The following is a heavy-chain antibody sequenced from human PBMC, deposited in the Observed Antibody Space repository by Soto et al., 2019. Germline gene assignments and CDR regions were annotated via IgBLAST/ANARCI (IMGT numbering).Heavy chain of an antibody. Sequence: PSETLSLTCTVSGGSISSSNYYWGWIRQPPGKGLEWIGSIYYSGSTSYNSSLKSRVTISVDTSKNQFSLRLSSVTAADTAVYYFASPTFGAFDIWGQGTMVTVSS. CDR2: IYYSGST. CDR3: ASPTFGAFDI. J-gene: IGHJ3*02. V-gene: IGHV4-39*01. CDR1: GGSISSSNYY. D-gene: IGHD3-16*01.